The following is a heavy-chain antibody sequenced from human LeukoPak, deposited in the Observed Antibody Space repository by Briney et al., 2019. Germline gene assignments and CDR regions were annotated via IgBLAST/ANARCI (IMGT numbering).Heavy chain of an antibody. J-gene: IGHJ4*02. Sequence: PSETLSLTCTVSGGSINSRSFYWGWIRQPPGKGLVWIGNIYYNGSTYYNPSLKSRVTMSVDTSKNQFSLKLSSVTAADTAVYYCARHPSPQWLVLRDYWGQGTLVTVSS. D-gene: IGHD6-19*01. CDR3: ARHPSPQWLVLRDY. V-gene: IGHV4-39*01. CDR2: IYYNGST. CDR1: GGSINSRSFY.